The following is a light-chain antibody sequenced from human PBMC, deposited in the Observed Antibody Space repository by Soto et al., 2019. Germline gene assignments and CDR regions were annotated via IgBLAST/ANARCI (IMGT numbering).Light chain of an antibody. J-gene: IGKJ1*01. Sequence: DIQMTQSPSSLSASVGDRVTITCRASQSISGYLNWYQQKPGKAPRLLIYAASSLQSGVPSSFSGSASGKEFTLTLSSLQPEDFATYYCQQSYTTPQTFGQGTNVEIK. CDR3: QQSYTTPQT. CDR1: QSISGY. V-gene: IGKV1-39*01. CDR2: AAS.